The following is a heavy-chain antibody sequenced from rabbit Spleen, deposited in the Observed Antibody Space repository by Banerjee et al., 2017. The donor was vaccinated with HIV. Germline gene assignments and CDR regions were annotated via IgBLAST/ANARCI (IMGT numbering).Heavy chain of an antibody. Sequence: QEQLVESGGGLVQPGASLTLTCKGSGIDFSSYSYMCWVRQAPGKGLELIACIYTSSGSTWYASWVNGRFTISRSTSLNTVDLKMTSLTAADTATYFCARDTWNFNLWGPGTLVTVS. CDR2: IYTSSGST. CDR3: ARDTWNFNL. CDR1: GIDFSSYSY. V-gene: IGHV1S43*01. D-gene: IGHD3-1*01. J-gene: IGHJ4*01.